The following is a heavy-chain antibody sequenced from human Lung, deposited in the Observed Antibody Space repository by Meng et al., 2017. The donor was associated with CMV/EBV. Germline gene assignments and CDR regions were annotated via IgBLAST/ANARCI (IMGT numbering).Heavy chain of an antibody. CDR1: GFNFRSYD. CDR2: IGTVADT. CDR3: ARGGPYCGTDACYTSIDS. Sequence: ESXKISXAASGFNFRSYDFHWVRQGPGKGLEWVSGIGTVADTFYSDSVKGRFTISRDNAKNSVDLQMNSLRAGDTALYYCARGGPYCGTDACYTSIDSWGQGXVVTVSS. V-gene: IGHV3-13*01. D-gene: IGHD2-2*02. J-gene: IGHJ4*02.